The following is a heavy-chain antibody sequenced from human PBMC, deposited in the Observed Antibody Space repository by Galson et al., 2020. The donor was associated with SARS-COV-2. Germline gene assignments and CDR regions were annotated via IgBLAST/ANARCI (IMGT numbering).Heavy chain of an antibody. J-gene: IGHJ3*02. V-gene: IGHV5-51*01. CDR3: AREMTLYNFNNDLAYDI. CDR1: GYKFGNYW. D-gene: IGHD1-1*01. Sequence: GESLKISCKGSGYKFGNYWIAWVRQMPGKGLEWMRIIYPGDSETTYSPSFQGQVNISADKSIGAAYLQWNSLRASDTAVYYCAREMTLYNFNNDLAYDIWGQGTRVTVS. CDR2: IYPGDSET.